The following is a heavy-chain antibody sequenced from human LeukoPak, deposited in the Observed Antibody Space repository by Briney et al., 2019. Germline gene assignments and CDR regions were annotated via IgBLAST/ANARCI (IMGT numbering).Heavy chain of an antibody. Sequence: SETLSLTCTVSGGSVSSDYWSWIRQPPGKGLEWIGYIYHTGNSDCNPSLKSRATISLDTSKNQFSLKLTSVTAADTAVYFCARHPFSSPFDYWGQGTLVTVSS. V-gene: IGHV4-59*08. J-gene: IGHJ4*02. CDR1: GGSVSSDY. CDR3: ARHPFSSPFDY. CDR2: IYHTGNS.